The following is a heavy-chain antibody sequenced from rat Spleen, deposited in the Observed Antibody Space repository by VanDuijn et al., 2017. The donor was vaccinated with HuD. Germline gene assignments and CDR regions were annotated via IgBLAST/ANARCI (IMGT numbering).Heavy chain of an antibody. CDR2: ISAGGGST. V-gene: IGHV5-27*01. CDR1: GFIFSNYY. D-gene: IGHD1-12*02. Sequence: EVQLVESGGGLVQPGRSLKLTCAASGFIFSNYYMAWVRQAPTEGLEWVAYISAGGGSTYYRDSVKGRFTISRDNAKSTLYLQMDSLRSEDTATYYCARQRRVYYDGSYYYFDYWGQGVMVTVSS. CDR3: ARQRRVYYDGSYYYFDY. J-gene: IGHJ2*01.